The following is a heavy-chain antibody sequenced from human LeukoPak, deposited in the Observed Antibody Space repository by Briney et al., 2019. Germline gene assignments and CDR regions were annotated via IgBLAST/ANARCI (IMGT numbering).Heavy chain of an antibody. CDR3: ARGGRFLEGTYY. Sequence: VASVKVSCKASGYTFTSYGISWVRQAPGQGLEWMGWINPNSGGTNYAQKFQGRVTMTRDTSISTAYMELSRLRSDDTAVYYCARGGRFLEGTYYWGQGTLVTVSS. V-gene: IGHV1-2*02. D-gene: IGHD3-3*01. J-gene: IGHJ4*02. CDR2: INPNSGGT. CDR1: GYTFTSYG.